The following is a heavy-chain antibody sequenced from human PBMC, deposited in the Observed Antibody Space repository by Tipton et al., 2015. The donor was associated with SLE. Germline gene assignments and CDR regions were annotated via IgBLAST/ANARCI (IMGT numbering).Heavy chain of an antibody. CDR2: FFYRGSS. Sequence: TLSLTCTVSGDSITRSYWSWIRQPPGKGLEWIGYFFYRGSSSYNPSLKSRVTTSIDASKSQFSLQLSSVTAADTAVYYCSSLTRDSHFNAFHSWGQGTLVTVSS. D-gene: IGHD7-27*01. CDR1: GDSITRSY. CDR3: SSLTRDSHFNAFHS. V-gene: IGHV4-59*01. J-gene: IGHJ3*01.